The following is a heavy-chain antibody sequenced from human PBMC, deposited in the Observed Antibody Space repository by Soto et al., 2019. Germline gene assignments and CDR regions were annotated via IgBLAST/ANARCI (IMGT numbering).Heavy chain of an antibody. V-gene: IGHV3-23*01. CDR3: AKFRGSFRGFYFDY. CDR1: GLSFRSYA. Sequence: CGCMRLSWSASGLSFRSYAMSWVRQAPGKGLEWVSAISGSGGSTYYADSVKGRFTISRDNSKNTLYLQMNSLRAEDTAVYYCAKFRGSFRGFYFDYWGQGTLVTVSS. J-gene: IGHJ4*02. CDR2: ISGSGGST. D-gene: IGHD1-26*01.